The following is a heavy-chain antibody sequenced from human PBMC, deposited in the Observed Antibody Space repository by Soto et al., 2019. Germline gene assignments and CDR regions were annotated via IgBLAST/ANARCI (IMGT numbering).Heavy chain of an antibody. CDR3: AREPIVVVPAAIVLYYYYGMDV. J-gene: IGHJ6*02. D-gene: IGHD2-2*02. CDR1: GFTFSIYA. V-gene: IGHV3-30*04. Sequence: QVQLVESGGGVVQPGRSLRLSCAASGFTFSIYAMHWVRQAPGKGLEWVAVISYDVRNKYYGDAVKGRFTISSDNSKNTLYLQMNSLRAEDTAVYYCAREPIVVVPAAIVLYYYYGMDVWGQGTTVTVSS. CDR2: ISYDVRNK.